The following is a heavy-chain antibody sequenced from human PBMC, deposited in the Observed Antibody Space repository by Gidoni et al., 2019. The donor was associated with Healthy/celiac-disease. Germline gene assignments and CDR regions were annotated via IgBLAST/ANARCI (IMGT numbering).Heavy chain of an antibody. CDR1: GFTFSSYG. D-gene: IGHD3-22*01. CDR2: ISYDGSNK. Sequence: QVQLVESGGGVVQPGRSLRLSCAASGFTFSSYGMHWVRQAPGKGLEWVAVISYDGSNKYYADSVKGRFTISRDNSKNTLYLQMNSLRAEDTAVYYCAKGHRSPSYDSSGYSVDYWGQGTLVTVSS. V-gene: IGHV3-30*18. CDR3: AKGHRSPSYDSSGYSVDY. J-gene: IGHJ4*02.